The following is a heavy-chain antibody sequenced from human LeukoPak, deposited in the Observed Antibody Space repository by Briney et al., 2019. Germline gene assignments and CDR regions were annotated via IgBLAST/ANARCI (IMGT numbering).Heavy chain of an antibody. J-gene: IGHJ4*02. V-gene: IGHV3-23*01. CDR2: VGGRGGGT. CDR1: GVASSNYA. D-gene: IGHD3-9*01. Sequence: GGSLRLSCAASGVASSNYAMSGVRQARGQGRDWVSAVGGRGGGTYYADSVKGRFTISRDESKNPLYLKMNSVRAEDTAVYYCAKWGNYKILPGYYDSDYWDRGTLVTVSS. CDR3: AKWGNYKILPGYYDSDY.